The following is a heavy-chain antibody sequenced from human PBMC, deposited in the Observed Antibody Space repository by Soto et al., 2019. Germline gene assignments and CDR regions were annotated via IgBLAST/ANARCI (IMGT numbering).Heavy chain of an antibody. Sequence: GGSLRLSCVASEFTFSSYEMNWVRQAPGKGLEWVSYISSSGTTIYYTDSVKGRFTISRDNAKKSLYLQMNSLRAEDTAVYYCVRFGGAAAGPGDYWGKGTLVTV. CDR2: ISSSGTTI. CDR1: EFTFSSYE. V-gene: IGHV3-48*03. D-gene: IGHD6-13*01. CDR3: VRFGGAAAGPGDY. J-gene: IGHJ4*02.